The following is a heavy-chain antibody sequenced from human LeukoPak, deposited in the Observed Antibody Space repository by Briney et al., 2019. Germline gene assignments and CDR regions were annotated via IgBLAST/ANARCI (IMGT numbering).Heavy chain of an antibody. D-gene: IGHD2-2*01. Sequence: ASVKVSCKTSGYTFTNYGIGWVRQAPGQGLEWMGWISGYNGNTNYAQKLQGRVTMTTDTSTSTAYMELRSLRSDDTAVYYCARGCGSTPCHLLDYWGQGTLVTVSS. CDR2: ISGYNGNT. CDR3: ARGCGSTPCHLLDY. V-gene: IGHV1-18*01. CDR1: GYTFTNYG. J-gene: IGHJ4*02.